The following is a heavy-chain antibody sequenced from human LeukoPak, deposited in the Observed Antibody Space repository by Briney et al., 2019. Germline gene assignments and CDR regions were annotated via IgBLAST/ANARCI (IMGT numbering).Heavy chain of an antibody. J-gene: IGHJ4*02. Sequence: GGTLRLSCAASGFTFSFYGMHWVRQAPGKGLEWVTFISFDGTYKSYADSVKGRFTVSRDTSKNTLYLQMNSLRAEDTAVYYCAKGRGSSGRPPEFDYWGQGTLVTVSS. CDR3: AKGRGSSGRPPEFDY. CDR2: ISFDGTYK. CDR1: GFTFSFYG. D-gene: IGHD6-19*01. V-gene: IGHV3-30*18.